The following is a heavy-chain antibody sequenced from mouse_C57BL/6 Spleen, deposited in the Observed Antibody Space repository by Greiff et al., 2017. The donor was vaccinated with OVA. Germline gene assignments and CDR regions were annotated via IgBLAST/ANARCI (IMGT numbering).Heavy chain of an antibody. Sequence: EVQLQESGPGLVKPSQSLSLTCSVTGYSITSGYYWNWIRQFPGNKLEWMGYISYDGSNNYNPSLKNRISITRDTSKNQFFLKLNSVTTEDTATYYCANHLLFYAMDYWGQGTSVTVSS. V-gene: IGHV3-6*01. CDR3: ANHLLFYAMDY. CDR1: GYSITSGYY. CDR2: ISYDGSN. D-gene: IGHD2-10*01. J-gene: IGHJ4*01.